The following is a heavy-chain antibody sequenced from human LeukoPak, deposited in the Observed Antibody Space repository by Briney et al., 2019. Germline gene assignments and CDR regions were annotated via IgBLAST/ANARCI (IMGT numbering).Heavy chain of an antibody. J-gene: IGHJ6*02. V-gene: IGHV1-18*01. CDR3: ARGRREYQLLYPPMYYYYYGMDV. D-gene: IGHD2-2*02. Sequence: ASVKVSCKASGYSFTSYGISWMRQAPGQGLEWMGWISTYNANTNYALKLQGRVTMTTDTSTSTAYMELRSLRSDDTAVYYCARGRREYQLLYPPMYYYYYGMDVWGQGTTVTVSS. CDR1: GYSFTSYG. CDR2: ISTYNANT.